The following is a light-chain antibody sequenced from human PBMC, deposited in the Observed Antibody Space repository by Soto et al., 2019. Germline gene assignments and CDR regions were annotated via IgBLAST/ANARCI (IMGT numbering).Light chain of an antibody. CDR2: DVS. J-gene: IGLJ3*02. CDR1: SSDVGAYNY. V-gene: IGLV2-14*01. CDR3: SSYTSSSTRV. Sequence: QSALTQPASVSGSPGQSITISCTGTSSDVGAYNYVSWSQQHPGKAPKLMIYDVSNRPSGVSNRFSGSKSGNTASLTISGLQAEDEADYYCSSYTSSSTRVFGGGTQLTVL.